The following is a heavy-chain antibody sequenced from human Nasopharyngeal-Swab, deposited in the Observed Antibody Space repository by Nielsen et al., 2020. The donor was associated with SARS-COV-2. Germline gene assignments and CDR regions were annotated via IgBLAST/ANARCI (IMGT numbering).Heavy chain of an antibody. CDR1: GYFLSSGYY. CDR3: ARDYYYDSSGPYIP. Sequence: SETLSLTCSVSGYFLSSGYYWGWIRQSPRKGLEWIGSLSHRGNTYYNPSLKSRVTMSLDTSKNQFSLNLRSVTAADTAVYYCARDYYYDSSGPYIPRGQGTLVTVSS. J-gene: IGHJ5*02. D-gene: IGHD3-22*01. CDR2: LSHRGNT. V-gene: IGHV4-38-2*02.